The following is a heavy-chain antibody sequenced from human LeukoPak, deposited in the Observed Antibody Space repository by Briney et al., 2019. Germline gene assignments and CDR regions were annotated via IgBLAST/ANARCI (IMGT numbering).Heavy chain of an antibody. D-gene: IGHD3-3*01. J-gene: IGHJ5*02. CDR3: ARALIFGVVIIRTFDP. CDR2: INHSGST. Sequence: PSETLSLTCAVYGGSFSGYYWSWIRQPPGKGLEWIGEINHSGSTNYNPSLKSRVTISVDTSKNQFSLKLSSVTAADTDMYYCARALIFGVVIIRTFDPWGQGTLVTVSS. V-gene: IGHV4-34*01. CDR1: GGSFSGYY.